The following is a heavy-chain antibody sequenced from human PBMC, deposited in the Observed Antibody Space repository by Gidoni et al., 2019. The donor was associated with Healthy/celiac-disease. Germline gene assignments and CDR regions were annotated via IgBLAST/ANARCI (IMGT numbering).Heavy chain of an antibody. CDR2: ISAYNGNT. CDR1: GSTFTSYG. CDR3: ARRRGSYLDYYYYYGMDV. J-gene: IGHJ6*02. D-gene: IGHD1-26*01. Sequence: QVQLVQSGAELKKPGASVKVSCKASGSTFTSYGISWVRQAPGQGLEWMGWISAYNGNTNYAQKRQGRVTMTTDTSTSTAYMELRSLRSDDTAVYYCARRRGSYLDYYYYYGMDVWGQGTTVTVSS. V-gene: IGHV1-18*01.